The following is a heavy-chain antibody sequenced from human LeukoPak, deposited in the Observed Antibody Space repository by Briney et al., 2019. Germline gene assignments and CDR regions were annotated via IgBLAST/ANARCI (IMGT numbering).Heavy chain of an antibody. CDR3: ARAYFDY. CDR2: IKQDGSEK. J-gene: IGHJ4*02. Sequence: GGSLRLSCAASGFIFSTYWVSWVRQAPGKGLEWVANIKQDGSEKYYVDSVKGRFTISRDNAKNSLYLQMNSLRAEDTAVYYCARAYFDYWGQGTLVTVSS. V-gene: IGHV3-7*01. CDR1: GFIFSTYW.